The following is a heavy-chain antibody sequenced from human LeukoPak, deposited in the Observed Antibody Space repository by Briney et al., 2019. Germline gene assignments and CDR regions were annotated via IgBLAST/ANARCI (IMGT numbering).Heavy chain of an antibody. V-gene: IGHV3-7*01. CDR2: IKQDGSEK. D-gene: IGHD6-19*01. Sequence: GGSLRLSCAASGFTFSSYWMSWVRQAPGKGLEWVANIKQDGSEKYYVDSVKGRFTISRDNAKNSLYLQMNRLRAEDTAVYYCARTPGYSSGLYYFDYWGQGTLVTVSS. CDR3: ARTPGYSSGLYYFDY. CDR1: GFTFSSYW. J-gene: IGHJ4*02.